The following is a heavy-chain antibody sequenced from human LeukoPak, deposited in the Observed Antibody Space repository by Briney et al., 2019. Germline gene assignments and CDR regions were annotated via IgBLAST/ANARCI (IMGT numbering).Heavy chain of an antibody. Sequence: QSGGSLRLSCAASGFTFSSYAMSWVRQAPGKGLDWVSAISGSGSSTYYADSVKGRFTISRDNSKNTLYLQMNGMRAEDTAVYYCAKDHSSGYPDAFDIWGQGTMVTVSS. CDR1: GFTFSSYA. J-gene: IGHJ3*02. CDR3: AKDHSSGYPDAFDI. CDR2: ISGSGSST. D-gene: IGHD3-10*01. V-gene: IGHV3-23*01.